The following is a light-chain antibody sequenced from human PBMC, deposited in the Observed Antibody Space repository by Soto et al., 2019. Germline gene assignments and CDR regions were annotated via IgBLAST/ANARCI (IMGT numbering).Light chain of an antibody. CDR3: QQYLSTPDT. J-gene: IGKJ2*01. Sequence: DIVMTQSPDSLAVSLGERATINCKSSQSVLFSANNKNYFAWYQQKPGQPPKLLIYWASTRDSGVPDRFSGSGSGTDFSLTISSLQAGDVAVYYCQQYLSTPDTFGQGTKLEIK. CDR2: WAS. V-gene: IGKV4-1*01. CDR1: QSVLFSANNKNY.